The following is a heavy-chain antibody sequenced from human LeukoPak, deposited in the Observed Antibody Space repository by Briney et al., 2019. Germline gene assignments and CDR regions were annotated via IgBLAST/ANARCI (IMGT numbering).Heavy chain of an antibody. D-gene: IGHD6-19*01. V-gene: IGHV7-4-1*02. CDR3: AGYSSGWSRGFDP. CDR2: INTNTGNP. Sequence: ASVKVSCKASGYTFTSYYMHWVRQAPGQGLEWTGWINTNTGNPTYAQGFTGRFVFSLDTSVSTAYLQISSLKAEDTAVYYCAGYSSGWSRGFDPWGQGTLVTVSS. CDR1: GYTFTSYY. J-gene: IGHJ5*02.